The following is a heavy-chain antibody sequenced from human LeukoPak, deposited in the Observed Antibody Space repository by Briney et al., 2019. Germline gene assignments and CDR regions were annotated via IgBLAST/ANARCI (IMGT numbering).Heavy chain of an antibody. Sequence: PLSLTCTVSGGSISSGGYYWSWIRQHPGKGLEWIGYIYYSGSTYYNPSLKSRVAISVDTSKNQFSLKLSSVTAADTAVYYCARGADSSGYHDAFDIWGQGTMVTVSS. V-gene: IGHV4-31*03. D-gene: IGHD3-22*01. CDR3: ARGADSSGYHDAFDI. CDR2: IYYSGST. CDR1: GGSISSGGYY. J-gene: IGHJ3*02.